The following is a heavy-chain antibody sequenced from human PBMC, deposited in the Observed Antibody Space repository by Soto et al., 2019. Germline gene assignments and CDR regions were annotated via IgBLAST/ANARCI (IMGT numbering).Heavy chain of an antibody. D-gene: IGHD6-19*01. CDR1: GGSFSGYY. CDR2: INHSGST. Sequence: SETLSLTCAVYGGSFSGYYWSWIRQPPGKGLEWIGEINHSGSTNYNPSLKSRVTISVDTSKNQFSLKLSSVTAADTAVYYCARRGGWLLRYFDLWGRGTLVTVSS. CDR3: ARRGGWLLRYFDL. V-gene: IGHV4-34*01. J-gene: IGHJ2*01.